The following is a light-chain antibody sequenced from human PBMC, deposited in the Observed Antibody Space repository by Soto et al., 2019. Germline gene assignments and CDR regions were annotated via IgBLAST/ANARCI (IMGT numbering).Light chain of an antibody. CDR1: SSDVGGYNY. CDR2: GVT. CDR3: CSYAGSSDV. J-gene: IGLJ1*01. Sequence: QSVLTQPRSVSGSPGQSVSISCTGTSSDVGGYNYVSWYQQHPGKAPKLMIYGVTKRPSGVPDRFSGSKSGNTASLTISGLQAEDEADYYCCSYAGSSDVFGTGTKLTVL. V-gene: IGLV2-11*01.